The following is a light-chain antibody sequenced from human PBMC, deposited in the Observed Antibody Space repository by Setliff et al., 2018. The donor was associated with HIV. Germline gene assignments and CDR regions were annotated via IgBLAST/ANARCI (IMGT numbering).Light chain of an antibody. J-gene: IGKJ1*01. CDR3: QQSYSTPR. Sequence: DIQMTQSPSSLSASVGDRVTITCRASQSISSYLNWYQQKPGKAPKLLIYAASNLQTGVPSRFSGSGSGTDFTLTISSLQPEDFATYYCQQSYSTPRFGQGTKVDIK. CDR1: QSISSY. CDR2: AAS. V-gene: IGKV1-39*01.